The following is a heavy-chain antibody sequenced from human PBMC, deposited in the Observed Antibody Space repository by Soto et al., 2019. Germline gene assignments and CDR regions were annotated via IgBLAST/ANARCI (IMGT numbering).Heavy chain of an antibody. J-gene: IGHJ4*02. CDR2: INPSGGST. CDR1: GYTFTTYY. V-gene: IGHV1-46*01. D-gene: IGHD3-22*01. CDR3: ARGLIYDSSGYYFDY. Sequence: TSVKVSCKASGYTFTTYYMHWVRQAPGQGLEWMGIINPSGGSTRYAQKFQGRVTMTRDTSTSTVYMELSSLKSEDTAVYYCARGLIYDSSGYYFDYWGQGTLVTVSS.